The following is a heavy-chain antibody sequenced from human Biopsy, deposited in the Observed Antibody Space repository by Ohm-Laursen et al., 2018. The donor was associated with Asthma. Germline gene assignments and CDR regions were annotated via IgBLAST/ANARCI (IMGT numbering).Heavy chain of an antibody. J-gene: IGHJ3*02. CDR3: ARTYFDFLTGQVHDAFAM. CDR2: INAANGNT. CDR1: GDSFSNYA. V-gene: IGHV1-3*01. D-gene: IGHD3-9*01. Sequence: SVKVSCKASGDSFSNYAIHWVRQAPGHSLEWMGWINAANGNTKYSQKFQGRLTISRDTSASTAYMDLSSLRSEDTAVYNCARTYFDFLTGQVHDAFAMWGQGTMVTVSS.